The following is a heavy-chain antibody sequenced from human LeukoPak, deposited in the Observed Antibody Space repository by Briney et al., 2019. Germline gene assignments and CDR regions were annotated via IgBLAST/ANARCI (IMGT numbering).Heavy chain of an antibody. D-gene: IGHD3-9*01. CDR2: IRYDGSNK. CDR1: GFTFSSYG. CDR3: ARADHHRPYYYDILTGRFSAEYFQH. J-gene: IGHJ1*01. Sequence: GGSLRLSCAASGFTFSSYGMHWVRQAPGKGLEWVAFIRYDGSNKYYADSVKGRFTISRDNSKNTLYLQMNSLRDEDTAVYYCARADHHRPYYYDILTGRFSAEYFQHWGQGTLVTVSS. V-gene: IGHV3-30*02.